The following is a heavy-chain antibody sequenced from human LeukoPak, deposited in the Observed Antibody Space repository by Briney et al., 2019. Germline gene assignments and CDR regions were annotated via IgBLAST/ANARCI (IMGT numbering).Heavy chain of an antibody. Sequence: PGGSLRLSCAASGFTLSSYSMNWVRQAPGKGLEWVSSISSSSSYIYYADSVKGRFTISRDNAKNSLYLQMNSLRAEDTAVYYCARSVGATFYFDYWGQGTLVTVSS. V-gene: IGHV3-21*01. D-gene: IGHD1-26*01. CDR2: ISSSSSYI. J-gene: IGHJ4*02. CDR1: GFTLSSYS. CDR3: ARSVGATFYFDY.